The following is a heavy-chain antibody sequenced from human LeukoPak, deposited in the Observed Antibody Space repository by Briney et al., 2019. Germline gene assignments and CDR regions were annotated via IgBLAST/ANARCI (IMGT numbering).Heavy chain of an antibody. CDR1: GGSFSGYY. V-gene: IGHV4-34*01. CDR2: INHSGST. D-gene: IGHD3-10*01. Sequence: SETLSLTCAVYGGSFSGYYWSWIRQPPGKGLEWIGEINHSGSTNYNPSLKSRVTISVDTSKSQFSLKLSSVTAADTAVYYCARDGWGVYFDYWGQGTLVTVSS. J-gene: IGHJ4*02. CDR3: ARDGWGVYFDY.